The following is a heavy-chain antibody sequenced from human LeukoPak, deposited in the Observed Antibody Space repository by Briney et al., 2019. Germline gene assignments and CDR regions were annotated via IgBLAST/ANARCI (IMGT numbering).Heavy chain of an antibody. Sequence: GGSLRLSCAASGFIFNKAWMNWVRQAPGKGPEWVGRIKSNNDGGTTDYASPVEGRFIISRDDSKNARYLQMNRLIIDDTAIYCCTPVMMEDRGFWGQGALVTVSS. J-gene: IGHJ4*02. D-gene: IGHD1-1*01. CDR1: GFIFNKAW. V-gene: IGHV3-15*01. CDR3: TPVMMEDRGF. CDR2: IKSNNDGGTT.